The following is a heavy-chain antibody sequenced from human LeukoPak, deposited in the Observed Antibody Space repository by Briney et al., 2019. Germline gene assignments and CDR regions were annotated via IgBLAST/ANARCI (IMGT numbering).Heavy chain of an antibody. CDR1: GYTLTELS. CDR3: ATVPITMVRGAQTRFDY. CDR2: FDPEDGET. J-gene: IGHJ4*02. D-gene: IGHD3-10*01. V-gene: IGHV1-24*01. Sequence: ASVKVSCKVSGYTLTELSMHWVRPAPGKGLEWMGGFDPEDGETIYAQKFQGRVTMTEDTSTDTAYMELSSLRSEDTAVYYCATVPITMVRGAQTRFDYWGQGTLVTVSS.